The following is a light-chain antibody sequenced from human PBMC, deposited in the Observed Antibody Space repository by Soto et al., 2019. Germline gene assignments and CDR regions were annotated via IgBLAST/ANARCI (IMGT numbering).Light chain of an antibody. CDR3: KQYNNWPPVT. V-gene: IGKV3-15*01. Sequence: ERVMTQSPATLSVTPRERATLSCRVSQSVSSKLAWYQQKPGQVPRLLIYAASTRATGFPARFSGSGSGTEFSLTINCLQSEDSAVYYCKQYNNWPPVTFGGGTKVDI. J-gene: IGKJ4*01. CDR2: AAS. CDR1: QSVSSK.